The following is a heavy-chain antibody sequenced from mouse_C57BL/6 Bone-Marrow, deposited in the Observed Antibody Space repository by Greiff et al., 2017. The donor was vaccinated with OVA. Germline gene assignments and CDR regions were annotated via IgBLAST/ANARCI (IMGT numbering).Heavy chain of an antibody. V-gene: IGHV1-55*01. J-gene: IGHJ4*01. CDR2: ISPGSGST. D-gene: IGHD4-1*01. CDR3: ASLDWDVYAMDY. Sequence: VQLQQPGAELVKPGASVKMSCKASGFTFPSYGITGVRRRPGQGLEGMGDISPGSGSTNNNEKFKSKATLTVDTSSSTAYMQLSSLTSEDAAVYNCASLDWDVYAMDYWGQGTSVTVSS. CDR1: GFTFPSYG.